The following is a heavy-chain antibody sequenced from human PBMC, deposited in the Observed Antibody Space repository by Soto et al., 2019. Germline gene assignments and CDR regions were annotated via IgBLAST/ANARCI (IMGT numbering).Heavy chain of an antibody. CDR1: GDSISSGGHS. CDR2: MYHTGTT. Sequence: QVQLQESGSGLVKPSETLSLTCAVSGDSISSGGHSWSWIRQPPGKGLEWIGDMYHTGTTYKNPSLKSRVRISLVMPKNQFALKLAFVTAADTAVYVCARGSRLDAYDIWGQGTVVTVSS. J-gene: IGHJ3*02. CDR3: ARGSRLDAYDI. V-gene: IGHV4-30-2*01. D-gene: IGHD3-10*01.